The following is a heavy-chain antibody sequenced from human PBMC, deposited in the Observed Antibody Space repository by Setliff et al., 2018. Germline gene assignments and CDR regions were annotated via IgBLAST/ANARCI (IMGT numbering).Heavy chain of an antibody. V-gene: IGHV4-61*09. CDR2: IYKSGST. Sequence: PSETLSLTCTVSGGSVSSGSYYWSWIRQPAGKGLEWFGHIYKSGSTNYNPSLKGRVTMSLDTSKNQFSLKLSSVTAADTAVYYCGRYDYYYYYMDVWGKGTTVTVSS. J-gene: IGHJ6*03. CDR3: GRYDYYYYYMDV. CDR1: GGSVSSGSYY. D-gene: IGHD1-1*01.